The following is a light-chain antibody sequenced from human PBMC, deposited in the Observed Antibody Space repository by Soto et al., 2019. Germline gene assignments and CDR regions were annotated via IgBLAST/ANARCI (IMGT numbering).Light chain of an antibody. CDR1: QSVNSN. Sequence: ERVMTQSPATLSVSPGERAALSGRDSQSVNSNLAWYPQKPGQAPRLVIYGASTRATGIPARFSGSGAGTECTRTISSLQSEDVVVDYCPQYNYWPITSGQGTRLEI. J-gene: IGKJ5*01. CDR2: GAS. CDR3: PQYNYWPIT. V-gene: IGKV3D-15*01.